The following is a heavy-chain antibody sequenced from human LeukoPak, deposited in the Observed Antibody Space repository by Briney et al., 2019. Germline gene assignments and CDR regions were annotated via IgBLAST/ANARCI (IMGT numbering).Heavy chain of an antibody. Sequence: GASVKVSCTASGYTFTGYYMHWVRQAPGQGLEWMRWINPNSGGTNYAQKFQGRVTMTRDTSSSTAYMELSRLRSDDTAVYYCARGDYDSSGYAFDIWGQGTMVTVSS. CDR2: INPNSGGT. D-gene: IGHD3-22*01. CDR3: ARGDYDSSGYAFDI. V-gene: IGHV1-2*02. J-gene: IGHJ3*02. CDR1: GYTFTGYY.